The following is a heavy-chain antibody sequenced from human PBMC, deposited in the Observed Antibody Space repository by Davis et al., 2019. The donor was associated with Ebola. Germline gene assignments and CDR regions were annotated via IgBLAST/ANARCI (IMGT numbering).Heavy chain of an antibody. V-gene: IGHV3-64*01. Sequence: PGGSLRLSCAASGFTFSTYTMHWVRQAPGKGLEYVSAIRGNGGTTYYANSVEGRFTISRDNSKNTLYLQMVSLRADDMAVYYCARGEWLRPVDYWGQGALVTVSS. CDR1: GFTFSTYT. CDR2: IRGNGGTT. CDR3: ARGEWLRPVDY. D-gene: IGHD5-12*01. J-gene: IGHJ4*02.